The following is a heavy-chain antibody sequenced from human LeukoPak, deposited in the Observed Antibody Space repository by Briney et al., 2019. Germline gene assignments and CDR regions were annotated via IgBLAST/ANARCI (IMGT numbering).Heavy chain of an antibody. V-gene: IGHV3-23*01. CDR2: ISDSGSIT. Sequence: QTGGSLRLSCAASGFAFSNQAMGWVRQAPGKGLEWVSVISDSGSITYYADSVKGGFTISRDNSQNTLFLQMNSLRAEDTAVYYCAKDARRTDGWYFFDYWGQGALVTVSS. CDR3: AKDARRTDGWYFFDY. J-gene: IGHJ4*02. D-gene: IGHD6-19*01. CDR1: GFAFSNQA.